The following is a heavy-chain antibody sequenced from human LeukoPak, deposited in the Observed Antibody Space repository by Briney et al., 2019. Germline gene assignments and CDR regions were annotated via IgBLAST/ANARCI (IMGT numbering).Heavy chain of an antibody. CDR3: ARGGYDSSGYYFDPYFDY. CDR1: GFTFSNYV. J-gene: IGHJ4*02. CDR2: ISYGGDKT. D-gene: IGHD3-22*01. V-gene: IGHV3-23*01. Sequence: GGSLRLSCAASGFTFSNYVMGWVRQAPGKGLESISSISYGGDKTYYAASVKGRFTISRDNSQNTLYLQLNSLRAEDTAVYYCARGGYDSSGYYFDPYFDYWGQGTLVTVSS.